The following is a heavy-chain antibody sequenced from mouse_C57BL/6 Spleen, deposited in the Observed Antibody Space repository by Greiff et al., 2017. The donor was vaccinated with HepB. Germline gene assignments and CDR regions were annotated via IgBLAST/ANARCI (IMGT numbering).Heavy chain of an antibody. Sequence: QVQLKQPGAELVKPGASVKMSCKSSGYTFTSYWITWVKQRPGQGLEWIGVIYPGSGSTNYNQKFKSKATLTVDTSSSTAYMTLSSLTSQDSSVYSCANTGLQARGNSYESEYYYAMDYWGQRTSVTVSS. CDR2: IYPGSGST. CDR3: ANTGLQARGNSYESEYYYAMDY. CDR1: GYTFTSYW. J-gene: IGHJ4*01. V-gene: IGHV1-55*01. D-gene: IGHD1-1*01.